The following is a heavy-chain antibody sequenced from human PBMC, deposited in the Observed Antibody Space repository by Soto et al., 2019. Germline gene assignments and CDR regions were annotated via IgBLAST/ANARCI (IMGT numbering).Heavy chain of an antibody. D-gene: IGHD5-18*01. V-gene: IGHV4-39*01. J-gene: IGHJ6*02. CDR3: ARVGGLDTAMVSRIFGAGQMGAYGMDV. CDR1: GGSISSSSYY. Sequence: QLQLQESGPGLVKPSETLSLTCTVSGGSISSSSYYWGWIRQPPGKGLEWIGSIYYSGSTYYNPSLKSRVTISVDTSKNQFSLKLSSVTAADTAVYYCARVGGLDTAMVSRIFGAGQMGAYGMDVWGQGTTVTVSS. CDR2: IYYSGST.